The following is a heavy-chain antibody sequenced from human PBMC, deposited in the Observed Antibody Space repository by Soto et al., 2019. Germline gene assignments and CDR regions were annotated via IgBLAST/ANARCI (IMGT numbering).Heavy chain of an antibody. CDR2: ISYDGHNK. D-gene: IGHD4-17*01. J-gene: IGHJ6*02. Sequence: QVQLVESGGGVVQPGGSLRLSCTASGFTFTTFGIHWVRQAPGKGLEWVALISYDGHNKYYSDSVKGRFTISRDNYKNTLSLQMNSLRAEDTAVYFCARDLQAYGDYNYNYYGMDVWGQGTTVSVSS. CDR1: GFTFTTFG. CDR3: ARDLQAYGDYNYNYYGMDV. V-gene: IGHV3-30*03.